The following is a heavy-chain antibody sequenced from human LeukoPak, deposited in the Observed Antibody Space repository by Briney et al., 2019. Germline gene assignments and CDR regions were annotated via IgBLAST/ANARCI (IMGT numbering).Heavy chain of an antibody. Sequence: GASVEVSCKASGYTFTSYGISWVRQAPGQGLEWMGWISAYNGNTNYAQKLQGRVTMTTDTSTSTAYMELRSLRSDDTAVYYCARAPDYYDSSGYADYWGQGTLVTVSS. D-gene: IGHD3-22*01. V-gene: IGHV1-18*01. J-gene: IGHJ4*02. CDR1: GYTFTSYG. CDR3: ARAPDYYDSSGYADY. CDR2: ISAYNGNT.